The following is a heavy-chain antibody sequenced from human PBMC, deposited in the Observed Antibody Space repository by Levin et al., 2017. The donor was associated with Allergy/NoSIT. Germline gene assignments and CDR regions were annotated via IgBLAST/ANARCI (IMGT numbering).Heavy chain of an antibody. CDR3: ARHREYSGYDSGYFDY. Sequence: GESLKISCKGSGYSFTSYWIGWVRQMPGKGLEWMGIIYPGDSDTRYSPSFQGQVTISADKSISTAYLQWSSLKASDTAMYYCARHREYSGYDSGYFDYWGQGTLVTVSS. J-gene: IGHJ4*02. V-gene: IGHV5-51*01. CDR2: IYPGDSDT. CDR1: GYSFTSYW. D-gene: IGHD5-12*01.